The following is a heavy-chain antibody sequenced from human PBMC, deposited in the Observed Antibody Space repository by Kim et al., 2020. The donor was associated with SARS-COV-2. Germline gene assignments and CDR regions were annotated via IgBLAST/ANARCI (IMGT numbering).Heavy chain of an antibody. CDR1: GFTFSSYW. Sequence: GGSLRLSCAASGFTFSSYWMSWVRQAPGKGLEWVANIKQDGSEKYYVDSVKGRFTISRDNAKNSLYLQMNSLRAEDTAVYYCARDVREDSSGYYDSFRDYWGKGTLVTVSS. CDR2: IKQDGSEK. V-gene: IGHV3-7*01. D-gene: IGHD3-22*01. J-gene: IGHJ4*02. CDR3: ARDVREDSSGYYDSFRDY.